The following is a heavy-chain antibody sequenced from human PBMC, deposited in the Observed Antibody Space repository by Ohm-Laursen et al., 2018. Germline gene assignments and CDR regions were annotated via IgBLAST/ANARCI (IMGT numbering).Heavy chain of an antibody. J-gene: IGHJ5*02. CDR2: INHSGST. V-gene: IGHV4-34*01. D-gene: IGHD3-10*01. Sequence: GTLSLTCTVYGGSFSGYYWSWIRQPPGKGLEWIGEINHSGSTNYNPSLKSRVTISVDTSKNQFSLKLSSVTAADTAVYYCARHYWFDPWGRGTLVTVSS. CDR3: ARHYWFDP. CDR1: GGSFSGYY.